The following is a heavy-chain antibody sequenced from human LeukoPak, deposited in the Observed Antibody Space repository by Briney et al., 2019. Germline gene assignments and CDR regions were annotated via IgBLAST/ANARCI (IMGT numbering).Heavy chain of an antibody. J-gene: IGHJ4*02. D-gene: IGHD6-19*01. CDR2: IYSGGST. CDR3: AREEQWLIPNFDY. V-gene: IGHV3-66*01. Sequence: GGSLRLSCAASGFTVSSNYMSWVRQAPGKGLEWVSVIYSGGSTYYADSVKGRFTISRDNSKNTLYLQMNSLRAEDTAVYYCAREEQWLIPNFDYWGQGTLVTVSS. CDR1: GFTVSSNY.